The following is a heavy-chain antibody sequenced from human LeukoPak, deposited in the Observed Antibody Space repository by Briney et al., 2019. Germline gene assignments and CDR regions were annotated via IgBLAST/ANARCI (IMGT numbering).Heavy chain of an antibody. Sequence: GGSLRLSCAASGFTFSSYSMNWVRQAPGKGLEWVSSISSSSSYIYYADSVKGRFTISRDNAKNSLYLQMNSLRAEDTAVYYCAKDLGRYSSSWYADFQHWGQGTLVTVSS. J-gene: IGHJ1*01. V-gene: IGHV3-21*04. D-gene: IGHD6-13*01. CDR2: ISSSSSYI. CDR3: AKDLGRYSSSWYADFQH. CDR1: GFTFSSYS.